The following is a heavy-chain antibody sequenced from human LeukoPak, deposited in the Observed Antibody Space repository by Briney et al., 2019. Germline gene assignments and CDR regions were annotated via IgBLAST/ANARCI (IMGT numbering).Heavy chain of an antibody. J-gene: IGHJ4*02. V-gene: IGHV1-46*01. CDR2: INPSGGST. CDR3: ARDRSHTYYDFWSGFDY. Sequence: GASVKVSCKASGYTFTSYYMHWVRQAPGQGLEWMGIINPSGGSTSYAQKFQGRVTMTRDTSTSTVYMELSSLRSEDTAVYYCARDRSHTYYDFWSGFDYWGQGTLVTVSS. D-gene: IGHD3-3*01. CDR1: GYTFTSYY.